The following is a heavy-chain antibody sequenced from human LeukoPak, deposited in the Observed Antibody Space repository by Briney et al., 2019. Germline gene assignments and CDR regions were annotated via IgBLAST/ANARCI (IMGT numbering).Heavy chain of an antibody. J-gene: IGHJ3*02. CDR2: INTDGSST. Sequence: GGSLRLSCAASGFTFSSYWMHWVRQAPGKGLVWVSRINTDGSSTSYADSVKGRFTISRDNAKNTLYLQMNSLRAEDTAVYYCAVVPDATNAFDIWGQGTMVTVSS. CDR3: AVVPDATNAFDI. D-gene: IGHD2-2*01. V-gene: IGHV3-74*01. CDR1: GFTFSSYW.